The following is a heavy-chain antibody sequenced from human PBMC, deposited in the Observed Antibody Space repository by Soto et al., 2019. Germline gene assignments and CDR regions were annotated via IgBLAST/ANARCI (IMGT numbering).Heavy chain of an antibody. D-gene: IGHD6-13*01. J-gene: IGHJ5*02. CDR1: GYTFTSYD. CDR2: MNPNSGNT. Sequence: QVQLVQSGAEVKKPGASVKVSCKASGYTFTSYDINWVRQATGQGLEWMGWMNPNSGNTGYAQKCQGRVTISRNTSISTAYMDLSSLRSEDTAVYYCARERSAAGTGWFDPWGQGTLVTVSS. CDR3: ARERSAAGTGWFDP. V-gene: IGHV1-8*01.